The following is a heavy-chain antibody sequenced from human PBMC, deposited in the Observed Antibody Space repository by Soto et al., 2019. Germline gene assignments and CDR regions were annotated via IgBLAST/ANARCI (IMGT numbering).Heavy chain of an antibody. CDR3: AKEVSLGSTVDLGY. CDR1: GFTFTIFA. Sequence: PRGSLRLSCAASGFTFTIFAMSWVRQSPGKGLEWVSTISGSGGSTYYADAVKGRFTISRDNSMGTLYLQMKSLRAEDTAIYYCAKEVSLGSTVDLGYWGQGTRVT. CDR2: ISGSGGST. D-gene: IGHD7-27*01. J-gene: IGHJ4*02. V-gene: IGHV3-23*01.